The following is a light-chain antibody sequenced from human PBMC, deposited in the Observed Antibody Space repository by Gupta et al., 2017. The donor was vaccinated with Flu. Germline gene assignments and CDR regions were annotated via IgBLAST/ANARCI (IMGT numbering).Light chain of an antibody. V-gene: IGLV2-14*01. CDR3: SAYTSNSLWV. J-gene: IGLJ3*02. CDR2: EVR. Sequence: SSDVCGYNYVAWYQQHPGKAPKLMIYEVRNRPSGVSNRFSGSKSGNTASLTISGLQAEDEADYYCSAYTSNSLWVFGGGTKLTV. CDR1: SSDVCGYNY.